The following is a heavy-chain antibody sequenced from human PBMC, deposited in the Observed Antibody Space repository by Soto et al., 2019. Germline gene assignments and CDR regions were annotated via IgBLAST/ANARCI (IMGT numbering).Heavy chain of an antibody. J-gene: IGHJ4*02. D-gene: IGHD6-6*01. Sequence: PGGSLRLSCAASGFTFSTYNMNWARQAPGKGLEWVSYISSSSSIIYYADSVKGRFTISRDNAKNSLYLQMNSLRDEDTAVYYCARVYSRSSGSDYWGQGTLVTVSS. CDR3: ARVYSRSSGSDY. CDR1: GFTFSTYN. CDR2: ISSSSSII. V-gene: IGHV3-48*02.